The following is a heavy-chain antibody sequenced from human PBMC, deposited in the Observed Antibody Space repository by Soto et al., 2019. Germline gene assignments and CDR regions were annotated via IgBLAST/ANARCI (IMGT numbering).Heavy chain of an antibody. J-gene: IGHJ5*02. CDR2: INPSGDAT. D-gene: IGHD3-3*01. V-gene: IGHV1-46*01. CDR3: ARAIFGVVLRFDP. CDR1: GYTFSNYY. Sequence: AAVKVSCKASGYTFSNYYMHWVRQAPGQGLEWMGIINPSGDATKFAQKFQGRVTMIWDTSTNTVYMEVTSMRYEDTAVYYCARAIFGVVLRFDPWGQGTLVTVSS.